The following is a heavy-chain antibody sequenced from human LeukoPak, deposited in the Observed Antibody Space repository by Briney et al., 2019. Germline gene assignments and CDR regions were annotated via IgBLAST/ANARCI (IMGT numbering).Heavy chain of an antibody. CDR1: GGSISSSSYY. J-gene: IGHJ4*02. D-gene: IGHD2-15*01. CDR2: IYYSGST. Sequence: SETLFLTCAGSGGSISSSSYYWGWIRQPPRKWLEWIGSIYYSGSTYYNPSLKSRVTISVDTSKNQFSLKLSSVTAADTAVYYCARHSAVVALDYWGQGTLVTVSS. V-gene: IGHV4-39*01. CDR3: ARHSAVVALDY.